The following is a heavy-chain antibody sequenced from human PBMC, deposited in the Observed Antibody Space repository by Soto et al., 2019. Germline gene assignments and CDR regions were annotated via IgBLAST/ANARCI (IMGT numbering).Heavy chain of an antibody. D-gene: IGHD6-13*01. Sequence: SETLSLTCTVSGGSISSSSYYWGWIRQPPGKGLEWIGSIYYSGSTYYNPSLKSRVTISVDTSKNQFSLKLSSVTAADTAVYYCASLRIAAAGTGSNWFDPWGQGTLVTVSS. CDR3: ASLRIAAAGTGSNWFDP. V-gene: IGHV4-39*01. CDR1: GGSISSSSYY. J-gene: IGHJ5*02. CDR2: IYYSGST.